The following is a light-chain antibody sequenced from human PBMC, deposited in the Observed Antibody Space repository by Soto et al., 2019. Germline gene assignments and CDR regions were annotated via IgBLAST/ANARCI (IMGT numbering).Light chain of an antibody. CDR3: QQYHNWPLT. CDR2: GAS. J-gene: IGKJ3*01. Sequence: EVIMTQSQTTLSVSPGAKVTLSCRASQSVSSHLAWYQQRPGQPPRLVISGASSRATGIPARFSAGGSGTAFFLTMSSLQSEDSAVYFGQQYHNWPLTFGPGTKVEFK. CDR1: QSVSSH. V-gene: IGKV3-15*01.